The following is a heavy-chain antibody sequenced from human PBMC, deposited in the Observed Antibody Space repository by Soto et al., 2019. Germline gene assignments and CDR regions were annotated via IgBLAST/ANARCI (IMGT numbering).Heavy chain of an antibody. CDR2: IWYDGSNR. CDR3: ASHPRDGSGPY. Sequence: QVQLVESGGGVVQAGRSLRLSCATSGFSFSTYGMHWVRQAPGKGLEWVAVIWYDGSNRYYADSVRGRFTISRENSKSTLYLQMNSLRAEDTAVYYCASHPRDGSGPYWGQGTLVTVSS. J-gene: IGHJ4*02. V-gene: IGHV3-33*01. D-gene: IGHD1-1*01. CDR1: GFSFSTYG.